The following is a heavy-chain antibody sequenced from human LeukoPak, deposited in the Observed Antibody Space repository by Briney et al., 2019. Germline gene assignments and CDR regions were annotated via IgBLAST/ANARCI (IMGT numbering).Heavy chain of an antibody. J-gene: IGHJ3*02. D-gene: IGHD2-21*01. CDR1: GGSISSGGYY. V-gene: IGHV4-31*03. CDR3: AVYSNDAFDI. CDR2: IYYSGST. Sequence: SETLSLTCTVSGGSISSGGYYWSWIRQHPGKGLEWIGYIYYSGSTYYNPSLKSRVTISVDTSKNQFSLKLSSVTAADTAVYYCAVYSNDAFDIWGQGTMVTVSS.